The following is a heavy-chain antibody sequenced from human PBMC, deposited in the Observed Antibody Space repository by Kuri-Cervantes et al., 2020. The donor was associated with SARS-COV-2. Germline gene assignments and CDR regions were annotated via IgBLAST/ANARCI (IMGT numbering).Heavy chain of an antibody. Sequence: SQTLSLTCAVYGGSFSGYYWSWIRQPPGKGLEWIGEINHSGSTNYNPSLKSRVTISVDTSKNQFSLKLSSVTAADTAVYCCARGVYWNDPRDASGFDYWGQGTLVTVSS. CDR1: GGSFSGYY. CDR3: ARGVYWNDPRDASGFDY. D-gene: IGHD1-1*01. J-gene: IGHJ4*02. V-gene: IGHV4-34*01. CDR2: INHSGST.